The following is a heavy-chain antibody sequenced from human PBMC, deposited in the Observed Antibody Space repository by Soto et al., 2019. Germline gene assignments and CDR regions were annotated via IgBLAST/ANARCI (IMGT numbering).Heavy chain of an antibody. J-gene: IGHJ3*02. D-gene: IGHD3-16*01. CDR3: AIIMTHSDSFDI. Sequence: GAPVEVSCKASGYRFAGFYIRWMRQAPGQGLEWVGSINSNSGATTYAQKFQDSVAMTRDTSVSTAYMDLNRLTSDDTAIYYCAIIMTHSDSFDIWGQGTMATVS. CDR2: INSNSGAT. CDR1: GYRFAGFY. V-gene: IGHV1-2*04.